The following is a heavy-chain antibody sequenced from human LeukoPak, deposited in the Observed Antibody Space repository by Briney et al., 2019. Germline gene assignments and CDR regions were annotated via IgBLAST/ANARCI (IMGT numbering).Heavy chain of an antibody. CDR3: AALNYYDILTGYYPYFDY. D-gene: IGHD3-9*01. CDR2: MNPNSGNT. Sequence: ASVKVSCKASGYTFTSYDINWVRQATGQGLEWMGWMNPNSGNTGYAQKFQGRVTMTRNTSISTAYMELSSLRSEDTAVYYCAALNYYDILTGYYPYFDYWGQGTLVTVSS. CDR1: GYTFTSYD. V-gene: IGHV1-8*01. J-gene: IGHJ4*02.